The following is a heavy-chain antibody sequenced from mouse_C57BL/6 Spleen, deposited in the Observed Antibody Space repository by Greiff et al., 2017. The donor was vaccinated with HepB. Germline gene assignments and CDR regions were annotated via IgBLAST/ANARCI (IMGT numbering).Heavy chain of an antibody. CDR3: ARLGFITTVVATNFDY. Sequence: VQLQQPGAELVKPGASVKMSCKASGYTFTSYWITWVQQRPGHGLEWIGDIYPGSGSTNYNEKFKSKATLTVDTSSSTAYMQLSSLTSEDSAVYYCARLGFITTVVATNFDYWGQGTTLTVSS. V-gene: IGHV1-55*01. J-gene: IGHJ2*01. D-gene: IGHD1-1*01. CDR2: IYPGSGST. CDR1: GYTFTSYW.